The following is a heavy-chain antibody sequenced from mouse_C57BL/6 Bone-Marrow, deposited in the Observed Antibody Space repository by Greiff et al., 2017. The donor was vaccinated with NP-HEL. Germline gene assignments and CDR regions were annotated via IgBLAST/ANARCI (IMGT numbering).Heavy chain of an antibody. CDR3: ASEDYGNYDWYFDV. D-gene: IGHD2-1*01. CDR2: IDPSDSYT. CDR1: GYTFTSYW. Sequence: QVQLQQPGAELVRPGTSVKLSCKASGYTFTSYWMHWVKQRPGHGLEWIGVIDPSDSYTNYNQKFTGKATLTVDTSSSTAYMQLSSLTSEDSAVYYCASEDYGNYDWYFDVWGTGTTVTVSS. V-gene: IGHV1-59*01. J-gene: IGHJ1*03.